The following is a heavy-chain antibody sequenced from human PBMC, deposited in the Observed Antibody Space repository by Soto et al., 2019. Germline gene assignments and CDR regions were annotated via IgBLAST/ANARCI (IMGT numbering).Heavy chain of an antibody. CDR2: INWNGGST. V-gene: IGHV3-20*01. Sequence: GGSLRLSCAASGFTFDDYGMSWVRQAPGKGLEWVSGINWNGGSTGYADSVKGRFTISRDNAKNSLYLQMNSLRAEDTALYHCARLGWAAAGDYYYYYMDVWGKGTTVTVSS. D-gene: IGHD6-13*01. CDR3: ARLGWAAAGDYYYYYMDV. J-gene: IGHJ6*03. CDR1: GFTFDDYG.